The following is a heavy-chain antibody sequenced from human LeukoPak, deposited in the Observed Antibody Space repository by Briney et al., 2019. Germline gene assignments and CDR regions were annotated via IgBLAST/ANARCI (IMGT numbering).Heavy chain of an antibody. CDR3: VRDLDSVAFL. D-gene: IGHD1-1*01. CDR2: ISSSSTNI. V-gene: IGHV3-48*01. CDR1: GFTFGIYS. Sequence: GGSLRLSCAASGFTFGIYSMNWVRQAPGKGLEWVSYISSSSTNIYYADSVKGRFTISRDNAKNSLCLQMNSLRAEDTAVYFCVRDLDSVAFLWGQGSLVTVSS. J-gene: IGHJ4*02.